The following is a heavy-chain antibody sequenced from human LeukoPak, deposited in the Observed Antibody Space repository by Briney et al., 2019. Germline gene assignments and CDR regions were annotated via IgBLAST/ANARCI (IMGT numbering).Heavy chain of an antibody. CDR1: GFSLRTSGMC. D-gene: IGHD2-15*01. J-gene: IGHJ4*02. CDR3: ARTPALFTPFDY. Sequence: SGPALVKPTQTLTLTCTFSGFSLRTSGMCVSWIRQPPGKALEWLARIDWDDDKYYCTSLKTRLTISKDTSKNQVVLTMTNMDPVDTATYFCARTPALFTPFDYWGQGTLVTVSS. V-gene: IGHV2-70*11. CDR2: IDWDDDK.